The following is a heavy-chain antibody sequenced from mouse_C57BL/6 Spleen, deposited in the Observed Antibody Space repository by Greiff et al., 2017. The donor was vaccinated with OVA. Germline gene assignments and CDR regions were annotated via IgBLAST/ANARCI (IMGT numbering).Heavy chain of an antibody. J-gene: IGHJ2*01. CDR3: ARGGEGFYFDY. Sequence: QVQLQQSGAELARPGASVKLSCKASGYTFTSYWMHWVKQRPGQGLEWIGNINPSNGGTNYNEKFKSKATLTVDKSSSTAYMQLSSLTSEDSAVYYCARGGEGFYFDYWGQGTTLTVSS. CDR2: INPSNGGT. CDR1: GYTFTSYW. D-gene: IGHD1-1*02. V-gene: IGHV1-53*01.